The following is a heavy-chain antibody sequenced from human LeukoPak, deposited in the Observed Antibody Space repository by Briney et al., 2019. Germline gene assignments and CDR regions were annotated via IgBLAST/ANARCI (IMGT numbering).Heavy chain of an antibody. D-gene: IGHD1-26*01. Sequence: SETLSLTSTVSGGSIGGYYWSWIRQPPGKRLEWIGYIYYSGSTKYNPSLKSRVTISIDTSNNQFSLKLSSVTAADTAVYYCARGVESGSYVGGYYFDYWGQGALVTVSS. CDR2: IYYSGST. CDR3: ARGVESGSYVGGYYFDY. CDR1: GGSIGGYY. V-gene: IGHV4-59*01. J-gene: IGHJ4*02.